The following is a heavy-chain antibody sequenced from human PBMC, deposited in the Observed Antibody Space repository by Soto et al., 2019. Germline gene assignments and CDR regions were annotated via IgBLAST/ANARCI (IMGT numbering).Heavy chain of an antibody. J-gene: IGHJ4*02. D-gene: IGHD3-10*01. Sequence: SETLSLTCTVSGASVSSSSFYCSWIRQPPGKGLEWIGYVYYSGSPIYNPSLKSRVTISVDTSKNQFSLKLSSVTAADTAVYYCARESPMVNATTNWGQGTPVT. CDR3: ARESPMVNATTN. CDR2: VYYSGSP. V-gene: IGHV4-61*01. CDR1: GASVSSSSFY.